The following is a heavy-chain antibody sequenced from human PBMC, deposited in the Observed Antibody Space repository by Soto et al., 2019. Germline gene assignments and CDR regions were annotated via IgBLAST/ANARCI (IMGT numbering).Heavy chain of an antibody. Sequence: EVQLVESGGGLVQSGGSLRLSCAATGFSISNYWMSWVRQGPGKGPEWVANIKQDASEKYYVDSVKGRFTISRDNAENSLYLQMTSLRAEDTAVYHCARSLSAIPGESWGQGTLVNVSS. D-gene: IGHD2-21*01. V-gene: IGHV3-7*05. CDR1: GFSISNYW. CDR2: IKQDASEK. J-gene: IGHJ5*02. CDR3: ARSLSAIPGES.